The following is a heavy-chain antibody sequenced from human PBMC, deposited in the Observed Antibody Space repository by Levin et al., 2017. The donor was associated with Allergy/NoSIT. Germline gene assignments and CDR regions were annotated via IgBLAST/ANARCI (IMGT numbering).Heavy chain of an antibody. CDR2: IYNSGST. Sequence: SQTLSLTCTFSGGSISSSISYWGWIRQAPGKGLEWIGSIYNSGSTYYNPSLKSRVTTSVDTSKNQFSLKLSSVTAAATAVYYCARQCYDILTGYYNFDYWGQGTLVTVSS. V-gene: IGHV4-39*01. J-gene: IGHJ4*02. CDR1: GGSISSSISY. CDR3: ARQCYDILTGYYNFDY. D-gene: IGHD3-9*01.